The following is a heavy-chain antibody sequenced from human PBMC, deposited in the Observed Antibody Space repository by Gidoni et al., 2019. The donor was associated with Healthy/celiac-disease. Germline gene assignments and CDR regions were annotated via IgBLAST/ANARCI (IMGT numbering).Heavy chain of an antibody. Sequence: QMQLVQSGPEVQQPGTSVKVSCKASVFTFTSSAMQWVRQARGQRLEWIGWIVVGSGNTNYAQKFQERVTITRDMSTSTAYMELSSLRSEDTAVYYCAADVDYYDSSAEFDPWGQGTLVTVSS. J-gene: IGHJ5*02. CDR2: IVVGSGNT. CDR3: AADVDYYDSSAEFDP. D-gene: IGHD3-22*01. CDR1: VFTFTSSA. V-gene: IGHV1-58*02.